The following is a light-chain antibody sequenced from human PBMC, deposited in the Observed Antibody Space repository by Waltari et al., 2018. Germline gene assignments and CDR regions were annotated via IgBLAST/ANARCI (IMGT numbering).Light chain of an antibody. V-gene: IGLV3-25*03. CDR3: QSADSYGASWV. Sequence: SYDLTQPPSVSVSPGQTATITCFGDKLGDKYTSWYQQKPGQAPVLVIYQGTERPSGLPSRFSGSRSVTVVTLTIRGVQAEDEADYYCQSADSYGASWVFGGGTKLTVL. CDR1: KLGDKY. J-gene: IGLJ3*02. CDR2: QGT.